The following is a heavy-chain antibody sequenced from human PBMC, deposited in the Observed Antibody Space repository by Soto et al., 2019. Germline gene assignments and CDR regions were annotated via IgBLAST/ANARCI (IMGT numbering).Heavy chain of an antibody. V-gene: IGHV3-7*01. CDR1: GFTFSTYW. CDR3: VCGGNFFVY. CDR2: INQDGSER. D-gene: IGHD3-16*01. J-gene: IGHJ4*02. Sequence: VQLVESGGGLVQPGGPLRLPCAASGFTFSTYWMTWVRQPPGKGLEWVASINQDGSERYYVDSVRGRFTISRDNAKNSLYLQMNSLRAEDTAVYYCVCGGNFFVYWGQGTLVTVSP.